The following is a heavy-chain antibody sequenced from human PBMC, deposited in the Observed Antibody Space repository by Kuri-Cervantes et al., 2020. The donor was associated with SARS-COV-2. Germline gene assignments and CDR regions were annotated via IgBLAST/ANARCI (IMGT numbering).Heavy chain of an antibody. J-gene: IGHJ4*02. CDR3: ARDQKIYDSTGQFDF. V-gene: IGHV3-7*03. D-gene: IGHD2-8*02. CDR2: IKQRGNEK. Sequence: GESLKISCAASGFIFSSYWMSWVRQVPGKGLEWVANIKQRGNEKYYVDSVKGRFTISRDNAQNSLYLEMNSLRGEDTAVYYCARDQKIYDSTGQFDFWGQGTLVTVSS. CDR1: GFIFSSYW.